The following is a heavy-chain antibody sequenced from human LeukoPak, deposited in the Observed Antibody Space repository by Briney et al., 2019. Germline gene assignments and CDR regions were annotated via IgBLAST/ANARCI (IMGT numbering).Heavy chain of an antibody. J-gene: IGHJ3*02. Sequence: SETLSLTCAVYGGSFSGYYWSWIRQPPGKGLEWIGEINHSGSTNYNPSLKSRVTISVDTSKNQFSLELSSVTAADTAVYYCARGRGYSYGSNDAFDIWGQGTTVTVSS. CDR1: GGSFSGYY. CDR3: ARGRGYSYGSNDAFDI. CDR2: INHSGST. D-gene: IGHD5-18*01. V-gene: IGHV4-34*01.